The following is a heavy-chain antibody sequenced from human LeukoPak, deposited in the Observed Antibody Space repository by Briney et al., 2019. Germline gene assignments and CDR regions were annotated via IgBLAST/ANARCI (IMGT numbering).Heavy chain of an antibody. V-gene: IGHV4-61*01. CDR1: GGSVSSSSYC. D-gene: IGHD5-24*01. J-gene: IGHJ4*02. Sequence: SETLSLTCTVSGGSVSSSSYCWSWIRQPPGKGLEWIGYIYYSGSTNYNPSLKSRVTISIDTSKNQFSLKLSSVTAADTAVYYCARDQRDGYLGFYFDYWGQGTLVTVSS. CDR2: IYYSGST. CDR3: ARDQRDGYLGFYFDY.